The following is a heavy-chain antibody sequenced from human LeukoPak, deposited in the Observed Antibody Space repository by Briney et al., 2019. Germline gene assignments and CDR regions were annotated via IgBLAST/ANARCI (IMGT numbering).Heavy chain of an antibody. Sequence: GASVKVSCKASGYTFTGYYMHWVRQAPGQGLEWMGWINPSSGGTNYAQKFQGRVTMTRDTSISTAYMELSRLRSDDTAVYYCASLRSGYCSGGSCYAVDYWGQGTLVTVSS. CDR3: ASLRSGYCSGGSCYAVDY. D-gene: IGHD2-15*01. CDR2: INPSSGGT. V-gene: IGHV1-2*02. CDR1: GYTFTGYY. J-gene: IGHJ4*02.